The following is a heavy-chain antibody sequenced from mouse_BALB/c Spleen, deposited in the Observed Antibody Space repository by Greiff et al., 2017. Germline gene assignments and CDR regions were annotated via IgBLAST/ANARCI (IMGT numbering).Heavy chain of an antibody. D-gene: IGHD2-4*01. J-gene: IGHJ3*01. Sequence: EVQLQQSGPELVKPGASVKMSCKASGYTFTSYVMHWVKQKPGQGLEWIGYINPYNDGTKYNEKFKGKATLTSDKSSSTAYMELSSLTSEDSAVYYCARDLITTPFAYWGQGTLVTVSA. CDR1: GYTFTSYV. V-gene: IGHV1-14*01. CDR3: ARDLITTPFAY. CDR2: INPYNDGT.